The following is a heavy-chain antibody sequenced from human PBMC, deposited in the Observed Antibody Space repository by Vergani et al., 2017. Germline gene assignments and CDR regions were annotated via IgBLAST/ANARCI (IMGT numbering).Heavy chain of an antibody. V-gene: IGHV1-2*04. CDR1: GYTFTGYY. CDR2: INPNSGGT. D-gene: IGHD2-2*01. CDR3: ARARPGCSSTSCPVDY. Sequence: QVQLVQSGAEVKKPGASVKVSCKASGYTFTGYYMHWVRQAPGQGLEWMGWINPNSGGTNYAQKFQGWVTMTRDTSISTAYMELSRLRSDDTAVYYCARARPGCSSTSCPVDYWGQGTLDTVSS. J-gene: IGHJ4*02.